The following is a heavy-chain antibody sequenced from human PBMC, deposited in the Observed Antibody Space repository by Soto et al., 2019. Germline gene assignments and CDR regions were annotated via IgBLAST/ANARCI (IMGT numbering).Heavy chain of an antibody. V-gene: IGHV3-43*01. D-gene: IGHD2-15*01. Sequence: PGGSLRLSCAASGFTFDDYTMHWVRQAPGKGLEWVSLISWDGGSTYYADSVKGRFTISRDNSKNSLYLQMNSLRTEDTALYYCAIVISLFIAPPGRPYYGTGVRGQGITVTVSS. CDR3: AIVISLFIAPPGRPYYGTGV. J-gene: IGHJ6*02. CDR2: ISWDGGST. CDR1: GFTFDDYT.